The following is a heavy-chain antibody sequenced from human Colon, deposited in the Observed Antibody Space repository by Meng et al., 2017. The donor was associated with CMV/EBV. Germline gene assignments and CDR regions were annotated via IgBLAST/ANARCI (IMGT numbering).Heavy chain of an antibody. D-gene: IGHD6-19*01. V-gene: IGHV6-1*01. J-gene: IGHJ4*02. CDR2: TYYRSKWFT. Sequence: QVQLQQSGPGLVKPSQTLSLTCVIFGDSVSRDSAAWIWIRQSPSRGLEWLGRTYYRSKWFTDYAVSVKSRITINPDTSKNQVSLLLKSMTPEDTAMYYCVREGVAGYHYFDCWGQGTLVTVSS. CDR1: GDSVSRDSAA. CDR3: VREGVAGYHYFDC.